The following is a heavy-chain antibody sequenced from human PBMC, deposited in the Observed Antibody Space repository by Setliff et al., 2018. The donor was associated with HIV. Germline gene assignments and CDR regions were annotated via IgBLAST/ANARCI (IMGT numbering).Heavy chain of an antibody. D-gene: IGHD3-9*01. V-gene: IGHV4-59*11. Sequence: SETLSLTCTVSGGSISSHYWSWIRQPPGKGLEYIGYIYYIGSTNYNPSLKSRVTILVDTPKNQFSLKLTSVTAADTAVYFCVRDPIHYMDVWGKGTTVTVSS. CDR1: GGSISSHY. J-gene: IGHJ6*03. CDR2: IYYIGST. CDR3: VRDPIHYMDV.